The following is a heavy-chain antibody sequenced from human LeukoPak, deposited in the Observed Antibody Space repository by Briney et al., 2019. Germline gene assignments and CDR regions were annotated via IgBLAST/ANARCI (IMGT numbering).Heavy chain of an antibody. J-gene: IGHJ6*03. CDR3: ARIASDYYYYYYMDV. CDR2: IYPGDSDT. Sequence: GESLKISCKGSGYSFISYWIGWVRQMPGKGLEWMGIIYPGDSDTRYSPSFQGQVTISADKSISTAYLQWSSLKASDTAMYYCARIASDYYYYYYMDVWGKGTTVTVSS. V-gene: IGHV5-51*01. D-gene: IGHD2-21*02. CDR1: GYSFISYW.